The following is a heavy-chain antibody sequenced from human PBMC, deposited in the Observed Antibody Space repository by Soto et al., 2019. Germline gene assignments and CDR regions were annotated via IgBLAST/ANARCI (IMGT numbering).Heavy chain of an antibody. CDR2: IIPIFGTA. D-gene: IGHD1-7*01. CDR1: GGTFSSYA. Sequence: QVQLVQSGAEVKKPGSSVKVSCKASGGTFSSYAISWVRQAPGQGLEWMGGIIPIFGTANYAQKFQGRVTITADDSTSTAYMELSSLRSEDTAVYYCARDRSRTTPSWYYGMDVWGQGTTVTVSS. J-gene: IGHJ6*02. CDR3: ARDRSRTTPSWYYGMDV. V-gene: IGHV1-69*01.